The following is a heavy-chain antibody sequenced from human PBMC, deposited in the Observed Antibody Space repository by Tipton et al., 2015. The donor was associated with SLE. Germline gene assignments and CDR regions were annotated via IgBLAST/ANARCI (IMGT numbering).Heavy chain of an antibody. D-gene: IGHD1-14*01. CDR3: ARYKVTGAAFDI. CDR1: GYSITSDDY. CDR2: IYHSGSI. J-gene: IGHJ3*02. V-gene: IGHV4-38-2*01. Sequence: TLSLTCVVSGYSITSDDYWDWIRQPPGKGLEWIGSIYHSGSIYYNPSFESRVTLSIDASKNQFSLKLTSVTAADTAVYYCARYKVTGAAFDIWGQGTMVTVSS.